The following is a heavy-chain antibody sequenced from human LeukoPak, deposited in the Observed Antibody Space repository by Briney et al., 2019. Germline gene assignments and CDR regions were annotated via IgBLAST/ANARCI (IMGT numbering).Heavy chain of an antibody. CDR2: ISGNGATT. D-gene: IGHD1-1*01. Sequence: PGGSLRLSCAASGFTFSSYEMNWVRQAPGKGLEWVSIISGNGATTYYADSVKGRFTISRDNSNNTLYLQMSSLRAEDTAVYYCAKWPLSRYYWNVEGVAYWGQGTLVTVSA. CDR1: GFTFSSYE. CDR3: AKWPLSRYYWNVEGVAY. J-gene: IGHJ4*02. V-gene: IGHV3-23*01.